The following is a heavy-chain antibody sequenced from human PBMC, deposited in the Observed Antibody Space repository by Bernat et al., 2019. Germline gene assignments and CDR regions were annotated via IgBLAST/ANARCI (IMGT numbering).Heavy chain of an antibody. D-gene: IGHD2-15*01. J-gene: IGHJ4*02. Sequence: EVQLVESGGGLVQPGGSLKLSCAASGFTFSSSAMRWVRQASGKGLEWVGRIRSRANSYSTAYAASVKGRFTIARYDSKNTAYLQMNSLKTEDTDVYYCKSTPLGHWGQGTLVTVSS. CDR2: IRSRANSYST. CDR1: GFTFSSSA. V-gene: IGHV3-73*01. CDR3: KSTPLGH.